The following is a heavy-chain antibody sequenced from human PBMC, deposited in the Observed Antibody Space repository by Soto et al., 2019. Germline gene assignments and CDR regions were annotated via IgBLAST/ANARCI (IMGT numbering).Heavy chain of an antibody. V-gene: IGHV4-4*02. D-gene: IGHD1-7*01. Sequence: SETLCVTCAVSGGSFTSNNWWTWVRQPPGQGLEWIGEIYRTGSTNYNPSLKSRVTISLDKSENQFSLKVTSLTAADTAVYYCASRDPGTSVDYWGQGTLVTVSS. CDR3: ASRDPGTSVDY. CDR2: IYRTGST. J-gene: IGHJ4*02. CDR1: GGSFTSNNW.